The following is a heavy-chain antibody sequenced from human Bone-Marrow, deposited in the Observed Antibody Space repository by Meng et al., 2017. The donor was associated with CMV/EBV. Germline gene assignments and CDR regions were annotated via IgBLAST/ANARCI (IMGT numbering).Heavy chain of an antibody. J-gene: IGHJ4*02. CDR2: IYHSGST. CDR1: GYSTSSGYY. CDR3: ARNIAAADFDY. D-gene: IGHD6-13*01. Sequence: SETLSLTCTVSGYSTSSGYYWGWIRQPPGKGLEWIGSIYHSGSTYYNPSLKSRVTISVDTSKNRFSLKLRSVTAADTAVYYCARNIAAADFDYWGQGTLVTVSS. V-gene: IGHV4-38-2*02.